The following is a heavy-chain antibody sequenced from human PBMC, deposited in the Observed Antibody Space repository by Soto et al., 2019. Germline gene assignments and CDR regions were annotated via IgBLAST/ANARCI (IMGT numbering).Heavy chain of an antibody. Sequence: SVKVSCKASGGTFSSYAISWVRQAPGQGLEWMGGIIPIFGTANYAQKFQGRVTITADESTSTAYMELSSLRSEDTAVYYCARVRNKVATSGPFDPWGQRTLVTVSS. CDR2: IIPIFGTA. CDR1: GGTFSSYA. D-gene: IGHD5-12*01. CDR3: ARVRNKVATSGPFDP. J-gene: IGHJ5*02. V-gene: IGHV1-69*13.